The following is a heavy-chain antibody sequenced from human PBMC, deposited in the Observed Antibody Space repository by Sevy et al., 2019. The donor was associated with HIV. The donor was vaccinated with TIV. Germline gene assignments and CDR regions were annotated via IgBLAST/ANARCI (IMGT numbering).Heavy chain of an antibody. Sequence: GESLKISCVASGFTFSSYGMHWVRQAPGKGLEWVAVIWNDRSNKHYADSVKGRFTISRDNSKNTLYLQTNSLRAEDTAVYYCASLPNNYYDSSGYSGNDAFDIWGQGTMVTVSS. D-gene: IGHD3-22*01. CDR2: IWNDRSNK. J-gene: IGHJ3*02. CDR1: GFTFSSYG. V-gene: IGHV3-33*01. CDR3: ASLPNNYYDSSGYSGNDAFDI.